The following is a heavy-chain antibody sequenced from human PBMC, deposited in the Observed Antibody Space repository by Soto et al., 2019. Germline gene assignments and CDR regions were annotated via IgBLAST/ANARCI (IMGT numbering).Heavy chain of an antibody. CDR1: GFTFSTYA. Sequence: EVQLLESGGGLVQPGGSLRLSCAASGFTFSTYAMNWVRQAPGKGLEWVSTISGSGGSTYYADSVKGRFTISRDNSKNTLYLQTNSQRAEDTALYYCAKDLGSSGSYHGIYFDSWGQGTLVTVSS. J-gene: IGHJ4*02. V-gene: IGHV3-23*01. CDR3: AKDLGSSGSYHGIYFDS. D-gene: IGHD1-26*01. CDR2: ISGSGGST.